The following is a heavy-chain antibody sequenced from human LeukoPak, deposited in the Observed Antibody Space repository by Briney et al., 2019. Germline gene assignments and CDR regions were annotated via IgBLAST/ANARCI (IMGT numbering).Heavy chain of an antibody. Sequence: SETLSLTCDVSGGAISSGTHYWTWIRQPVGKGLEWLGRIFTSGSPTYNSSLKSRLTISIDKSKNQFSLKLSSVTAADTAVYYCARRWNYKDAFDIWGKGQWSPSLQ. CDR2: IFTSGSP. V-gene: IGHV4-61*02. D-gene: IGHD1-7*01. CDR1: GGAISSGTHY. J-gene: IGHJ3*02. CDR3: ARRWNYKDAFDI.